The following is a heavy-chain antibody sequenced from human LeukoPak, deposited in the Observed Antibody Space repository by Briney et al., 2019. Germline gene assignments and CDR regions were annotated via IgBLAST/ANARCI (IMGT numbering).Heavy chain of an antibody. CDR3: ARDTPYYDFWSGYYYYYYMDV. CDR2: ISSSSSTI. Sequence: GGSLRLXCAASGFTFSSYSMNWVRQAPGKGLEWVSYISSSSSTIYYADSVKGRFTISRDNAKNSLYLQMNSLRAEDTAVYYCARDTPYYDFWSGYYYYYYMDVWGKGTTVTVSS. J-gene: IGHJ6*03. D-gene: IGHD3-3*01. V-gene: IGHV3-48*01. CDR1: GFTFSSYS.